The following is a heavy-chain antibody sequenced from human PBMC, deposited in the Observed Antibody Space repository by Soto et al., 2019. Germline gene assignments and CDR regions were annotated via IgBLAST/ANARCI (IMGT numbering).Heavy chain of an antibody. CDR1: GFTFSSYS. V-gene: IGHV3-48*01. CDR2: ISSSSSTI. Sequence: GGSLRLSCAASGFTFSSYSMNWVRQAPGKGLEWVSYISSSSSTIYYAESVKGRFTISRDNAKNSLYLQMNSLRAEDTAVYYCARVRNYYDSSGYYYVTQIDAFDIWGQGTMVTVSS. J-gene: IGHJ3*02. CDR3: ARVRNYYDSSGYYYVTQIDAFDI. D-gene: IGHD3-22*01.